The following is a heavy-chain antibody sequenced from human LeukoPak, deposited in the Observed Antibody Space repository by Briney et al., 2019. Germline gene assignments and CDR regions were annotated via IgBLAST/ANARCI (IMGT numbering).Heavy chain of an antibody. V-gene: IGHV4-59*01. J-gene: IGHJ5*02. CDR3: ARESVCSGGSCGVDP. Sequence: SETLSLTCTVSNGSISSYYWGWIRQPPGKGLEWIGYISYSGSTIYKPSLKSRVTISLDTSKNQFSLKLTSVTAADTAMYYCARESVCSGGSCGVDPWGQGTLVTVSS. CDR2: ISYSGST. CDR1: NGSISSYY. D-gene: IGHD2-15*01.